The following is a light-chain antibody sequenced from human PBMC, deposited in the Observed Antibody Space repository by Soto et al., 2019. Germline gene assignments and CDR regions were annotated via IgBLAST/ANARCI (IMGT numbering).Light chain of an antibody. Sequence: QSALTQPPSVSGAPGQRVTISCTGSSSNIGAGYDVHWYQQLPGTAPKLLIYGNSNRPSGVPDRFSGSKSGTSASLAITGLQAEDEADYYCQSYEVFGTGTKVTVL. CDR3: QSYEV. V-gene: IGLV1-40*01. CDR2: GNS. CDR1: SSNIGAGYD. J-gene: IGLJ1*01.